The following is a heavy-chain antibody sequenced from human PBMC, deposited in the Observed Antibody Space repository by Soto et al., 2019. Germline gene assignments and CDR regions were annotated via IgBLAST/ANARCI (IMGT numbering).Heavy chain of an antibody. J-gene: IGHJ6*02. CDR1: GGSISSGGYY. V-gene: IGHV4-31*03. D-gene: IGHD6-6*01. Sequence: SETLSLTCTVSGGSISSGGYYWTWIRQHPGKGLEWIGYIYYTGSAYYNPSLKTRLTLSIDTSRSQFSLKLSSVTTADTAVYYCARPYSGSSRGLGVWGQGTTVTVSS. CDR2: IYYTGSA. CDR3: ARPYSGSSRGLGV.